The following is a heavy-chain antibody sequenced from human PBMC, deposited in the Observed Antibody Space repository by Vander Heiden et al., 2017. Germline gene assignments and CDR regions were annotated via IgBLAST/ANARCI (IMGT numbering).Heavy chain of an antibody. CDR1: GDTFSSYT. Sequence: QVQLVQSGAEVKKPGSSVKVSCKASGDTFSSYTFNWVRQAPGQGLEWMGGIIPIFGTANYAQKFQGRVTITADESTSTACMELSSLRSEDTAVYYCARGDRPGGGMDVWGQGTTVTVSS. CDR2: IIPIFGTA. J-gene: IGHJ6*02. CDR3: ARGDRPGGGMDV. V-gene: IGHV1-69*01.